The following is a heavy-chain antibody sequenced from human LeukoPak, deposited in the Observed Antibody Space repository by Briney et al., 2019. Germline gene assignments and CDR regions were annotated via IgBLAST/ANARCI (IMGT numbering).Heavy chain of an antibody. Sequence: PGGSLRLSCAASKFTFTNYWMSWVRLAPGKGLEWVAIIKQDGSERYYVDSVKDRFTISRDNTENSLYLQMNSLRAEDTAVYYCARDIRLSYVGSTYFDHWGQGTLVTVSS. D-gene: IGHD1-26*01. CDR1: KFTFTNYW. CDR3: ARDIRLSYVGSTYFDH. J-gene: IGHJ4*02. V-gene: IGHV3-7*05. CDR2: IKQDGSER.